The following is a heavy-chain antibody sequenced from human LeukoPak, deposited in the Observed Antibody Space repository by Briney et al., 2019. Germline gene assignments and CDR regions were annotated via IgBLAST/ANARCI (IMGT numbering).Heavy chain of an antibody. Sequence: GGSLRLSCAASGFTVSSNYMSWVRQAPGKGLEWVSVIYSGGSTYYADSVKGRFTISRDNSKNTLYLQMNSLRAEDTAVYYCARDRTDGASYYDSSGYYPPDAFDIWGQGTMVTVSS. CDR2: IYSGGST. CDR1: GFTVSSNY. J-gene: IGHJ3*02. CDR3: ARDRTDGASYYDSSGYYPPDAFDI. D-gene: IGHD3-22*01. V-gene: IGHV3-53*01.